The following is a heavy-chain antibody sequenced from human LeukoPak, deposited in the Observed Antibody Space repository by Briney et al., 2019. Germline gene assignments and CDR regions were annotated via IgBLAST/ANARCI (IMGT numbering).Heavy chain of an antibody. CDR1: GYTFTGYY. D-gene: IGHD5-18*01. J-gene: IGHJ3*02. CDR3: ARENVDTAMVDDAFDI. CDR2: INPNSGGT. V-gene: IGHV1-2*02. Sequence: ASVKVSCKASGYTFTGYYMHWVRQAPGQGLEWMGWINPNSGGTNYAQKFQGRVTMTRDMSTSTVYMELSSLRSEDTAVYYCARENVDTAMVDDAFDIWGQGTMVTVSS.